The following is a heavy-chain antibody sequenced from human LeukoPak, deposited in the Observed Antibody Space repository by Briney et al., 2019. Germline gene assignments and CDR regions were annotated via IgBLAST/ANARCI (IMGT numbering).Heavy chain of an antibody. CDR2: IKQGGSDT. CDR3: ARVPAAGVQQSGYYYAMDV. CDR1: GFTFSSYW. Sequence: GGSLRLSCAASGFTFSSYWMSWVRQAPGKGLEWVANIKQGGSDTYYLDSVKGRFTISRDNAKNSLYLQINSLRAENTAVCYCARVPAAGVQQSGYYYAMDVWGQGTTVTVSS. D-gene: IGHD6-13*01. J-gene: IGHJ6*02. V-gene: IGHV3-7*03.